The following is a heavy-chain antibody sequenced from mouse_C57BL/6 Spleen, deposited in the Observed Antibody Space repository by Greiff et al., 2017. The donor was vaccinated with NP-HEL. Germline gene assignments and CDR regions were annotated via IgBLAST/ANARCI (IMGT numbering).Heavy chain of an antibody. CDR3: ARRHYYSYAMDY. CDR2: INPNYGTT. Sequence: VQLQQSGPELVKPGASVKISCKASGYSFTDYNMNWVKQSNGKSLEWIGVINPNYGTTSYNQKFKGEATLTVDKSSSTAYMELRSLTSEDTAVYYCARRHYYSYAMDYWGQGTSVTVSS. CDR1: GYSFTDYN. J-gene: IGHJ4*01. V-gene: IGHV1-39*01. D-gene: IGHD1-1*01.